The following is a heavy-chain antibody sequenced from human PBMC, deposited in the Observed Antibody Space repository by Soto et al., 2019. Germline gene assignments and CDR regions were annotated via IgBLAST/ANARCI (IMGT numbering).Heavy chain of an antibody. J-gene: IGHJ5*02. CDR1: GGSISSYY. Sequence: QVQLQESGPGLVKPSETLSLTCTVSGGSISSYYWSWIRQPPGKGLEWIGYIYYSGSTNYNPSLKSRVTISVDSSKNQFSLKLRYVTAADTAVYDCARLGDSSGYYPNWFDPWGQGTLVTVSS. D-gene: IGHD3-22*01. CDR3: ARLGDSSGYYPNWFDP. V-gene: IGHV4-59*01. CDR2: IYYSGST.